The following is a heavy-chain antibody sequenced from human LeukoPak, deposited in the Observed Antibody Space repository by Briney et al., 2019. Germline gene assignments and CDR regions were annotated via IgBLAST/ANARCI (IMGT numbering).Heavy chain of an antibody. J-gene: IGHJ4*02. CDR2: IKSKTDGGIT. D-gene: IGHD3-10*01. V-gene: IGHV3-15*01. CDR3: TTDLLWFGESAFDY. Sequence: GGSLRLSCAASGFTFSNAWMSWVRQAPGKGLEWVGRIKSKTDGGITDYAAPVKGGFTISRDDSKNTLYLQMNSLKTEDTAVYYCTTDLLWFGESAFDYWGQGTLVTVSS. CDR1: GFTFSNAW.